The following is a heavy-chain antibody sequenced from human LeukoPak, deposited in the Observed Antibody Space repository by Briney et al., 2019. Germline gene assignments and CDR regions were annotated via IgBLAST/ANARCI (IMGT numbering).Heavy chain of an antibody. CDR3: AIGGSSGYYYFDY. V-gene: IGHV1-24*01. J-gene: IGHJ4*02. Sequence: ASVKVSCKVSGYTLTELSMHWVRQAPGKGLEWMGGFDPEDGETIYAQKFQGRVAMTEDTSTDTAYMELSSLRSEDTAVYYCAIGGSSGYYYFDYWGQGTLVTVSS. D-gene: IGHD3-22*01. CDR1: GYTLTELS. CDR2: FDPEDGET.